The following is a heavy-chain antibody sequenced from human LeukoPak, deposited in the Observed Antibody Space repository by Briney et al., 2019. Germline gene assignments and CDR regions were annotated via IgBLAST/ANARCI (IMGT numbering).Heavy chain of an antibody. CDR1: GGSISSGGYS. D-gene: IGHD6-6*01. V-gene: IGHV4-30-2*01. J-gene: IGHJ3*02. Sequence: NSSETLSLTCAVSGGSISSGGYSWSWIRQPPGKDLEWIGYIYHSGSTYYNPSLKSRVTISVDRSKNQFSLKLSSVTAADTAVYYCARVPKARAFDIWGQGTMVTVSS. CDR3: ARVPKARAFDI. CDR2: IYHSGST.